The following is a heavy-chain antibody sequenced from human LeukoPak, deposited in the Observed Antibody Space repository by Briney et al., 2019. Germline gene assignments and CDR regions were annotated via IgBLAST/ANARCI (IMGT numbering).Heavy chain of an antibody. Sequence: GGSLRLSCAASGFTFSSYAMHWVRQAPGKGLEWVAVISYDGSNEYYADSVKGRFTISRDNSKNTLYLQMNSLRAEDTAVYYCARDRSIVGATTGYYYGMDVWGQGTTVTVSS. CDR2: ISYDGSNE. J-gene: IGHJ6*02. CDR3: ARDRSIVGATTGYYYGMDV. D-gene: IGHD1-26*01. V-gene: IGHV3-30-3*01. CDR1: GFTFSSYA.